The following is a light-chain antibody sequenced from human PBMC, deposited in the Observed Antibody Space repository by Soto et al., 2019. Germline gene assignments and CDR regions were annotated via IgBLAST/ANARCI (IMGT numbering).Light chain of an antibody. CDR2: EVT. CDR1: SXDIGNYNY. V-gene: IGLV2-14*01. J-gene: IGLJ1*01. Sequence: QSVLTQPASVSGSPGQSITISCTGTSXDIGNYNYVSWYQHHPGKAPKLMIYEVTSRPSGVSDRFSGSKSGMTASLTISGLQPEDEADYYCCSLTTSHTYVFGSGTKV. CDR3: CSLTTSHTYV.